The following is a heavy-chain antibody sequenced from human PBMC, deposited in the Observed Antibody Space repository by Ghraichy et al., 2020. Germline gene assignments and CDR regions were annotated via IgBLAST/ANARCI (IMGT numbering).Heavy chain of an antibody. CDR1: GGSISSGGYY. J-gene: IGHJ5*02. V-gene: IGHV4-31*03. D-gene: IGHD1-26*01. CDR3: ARDRSGAVGATGKGWFDP. Sequence: SETLSLTCTVSGGSISSGGYYWSWIRQHPGKGLEWIGYIYYSGSTYYNPSLKSRVTISVDTSKNQFSLKLSSVTAADTAVYYCARDRSGAVGATGKGWFDPWGQGTLVTVSS. CDR2: IYYSGST.